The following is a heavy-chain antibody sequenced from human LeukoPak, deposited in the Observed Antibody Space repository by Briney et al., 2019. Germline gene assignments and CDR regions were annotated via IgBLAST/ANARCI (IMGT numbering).Heavy chain of an antibody. D-gene: IGHD2-2*01. Sequence: TETLSLTCAVYGGSFSGYYWSWIRQPPGKGLEWIGEINHSGSTNYNPSLKSRVTISVDTSKNQFSLKLSSVTAADTAVYYCSRPGYYYYMDVWGKGTTVTVSS. V-gene: IGHV4-34*01. CDR3: SRPGYYYYMDV. CDR2: INHSGST. J-gene: IGHJ6*03. CDR1: GGSFSGYY.